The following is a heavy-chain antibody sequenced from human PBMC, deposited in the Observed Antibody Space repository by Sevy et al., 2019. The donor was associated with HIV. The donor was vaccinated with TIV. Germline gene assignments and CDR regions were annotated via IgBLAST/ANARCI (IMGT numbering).Heavy chain of an antibody. D-gene: IGHD3-3*01. CDR3: AREGGAVLRFLEWSFYGMDV. J-gene: IGHJ6*02. V-gene: IGHV3-74*01. CDR2: INSYGSST. Sequence: GGSLRLSCAASGFTFSSYWMHWVRQAPGKGLVWVSRINSYGSSTSYADSVKGRFTISRDNAKNTLYLQMNSLRAEDTAVYYCAREGGAVLRFLEWSFYGMDVWGQGTTVTVSS. CDR1: GFTFSSYW.